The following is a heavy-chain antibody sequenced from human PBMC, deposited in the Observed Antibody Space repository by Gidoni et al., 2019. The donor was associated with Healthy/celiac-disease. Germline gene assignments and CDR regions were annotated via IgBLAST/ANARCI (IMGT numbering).Heavy chain of an antibody. CDR2: ISGSGGST. CDR3: AKDIVVVPAAKGSGFDY. V-gene: IGHV3-23*01. CDR1: GFTFSSYA. D-gene: IGHD2-2*01. Sequence: EVQLLESGGGLVQPGGSLRLSCEASGFTFSSYAMRWVRQAPGKGLEWVSAISGSGGSTYYADSVKGRFTISRDNSKNTLYLQMNSLRAEDTAVYYCAKDIVVVPAAKGSGFDYWGQGTLVTVSS. J-gene: IGHJ4*02.